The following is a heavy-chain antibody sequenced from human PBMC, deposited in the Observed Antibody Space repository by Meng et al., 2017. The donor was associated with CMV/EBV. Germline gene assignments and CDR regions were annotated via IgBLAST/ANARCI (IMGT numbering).Heavy chain of an antibody. CDR1: GGSISSYY. CDR2: IYYSVST. J-gene: IGHJ6*02. D-gene: IGHD3-10*01. CDR3: ARGAPPTPRYGSGSYFNVPLYYYYGMDV. V-gene: IGHV4-59*01. Sequence: SETLSLTCTVSGGSISSYYWSWIRQPPGKGLEWIGYIYYSVSTNYNPSLKSRVTISVDTSKNQFSLKLSSVTAADTAVYYCARGAPPTPRYGSGSYFNVPLYYYYGMDVWGQGTTVTVSS.